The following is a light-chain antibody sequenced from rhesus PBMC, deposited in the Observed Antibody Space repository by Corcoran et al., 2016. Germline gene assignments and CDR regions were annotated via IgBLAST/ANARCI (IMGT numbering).Light chain of an antibody. CDR3: QQYSSSPWT. CDR2: KAS. J-gene: IGKJ1*01. V-gene: IGKV1-22*01. CDR1: QSISSW. Sequence: DIQMTQSPSSLSASVGDTVTITCRASQSISSWLAWYQQKPGKAPKLLIYKASSLQSGVPSRFSGRGSGKDFTITISSMKSEDFATYYCQQYSSSPWTFGQGTKVEIK.